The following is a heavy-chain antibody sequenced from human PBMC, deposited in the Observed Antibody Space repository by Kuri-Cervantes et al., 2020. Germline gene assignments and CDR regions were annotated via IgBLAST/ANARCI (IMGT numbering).Heavy chain of an antibody. V-gene: IGHV4-34*01. CDR2: INQSGST. Sequence: SETLSLTCAVYGGSFSGYYWNWIRQPSGKGLEWIGEINQSGSTNYNQSLKTRSTVSVDTSKNQFSLKLTSVTAADTAVYYCTREGGYCSSGSCSNWFDPWGQGTLVTVSS. CDR3: TREGGYCSSGSCSNWFDP. D-gene: IGHD2-15*01. CDR1: GGSFSGYY. J-gene: IGHJ5*02.